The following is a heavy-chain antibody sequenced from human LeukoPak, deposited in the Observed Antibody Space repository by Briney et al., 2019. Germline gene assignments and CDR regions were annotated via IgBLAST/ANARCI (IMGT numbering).Heavy chain of an antibody. Sequence: GGSLRLSCAASGFSFKTFEMDWVRQAPGRGLEWVSYISSGSSTIYYADSVKGRFTISRDNAKNSLYLQMDSLRAEDTAVYYCARHPNLNDYGASSPSYWGQGTLVTVSS. CDR2: ISSGSSTI. D-gene: IGHD4/OR15-4a*01. CDR1: GFSFKTFE. CDR3: ARHPNLNDYGASSPSY. J-gene: IGHJ4*02. V-gene: IGHV3-48*03.